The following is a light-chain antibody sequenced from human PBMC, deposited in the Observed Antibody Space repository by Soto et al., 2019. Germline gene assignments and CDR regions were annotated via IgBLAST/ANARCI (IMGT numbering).Light chain of an antibody. J-gene: IGKJ3*01. CDR3: QQYYELPPT. CDR2: DGS. V-gene: IGKV1-33*01. Sequence: DIQMTQSPSSLSASVGDRVTITCQASQDTFNFLNWYQQKPGKAPQLLIYDGSNLETGVPSRFSGRGSGIYFTFSIRSLQPEDVAKYYCQQYYELPPTFGPSTKVEI. CDR1: QDTFNF.